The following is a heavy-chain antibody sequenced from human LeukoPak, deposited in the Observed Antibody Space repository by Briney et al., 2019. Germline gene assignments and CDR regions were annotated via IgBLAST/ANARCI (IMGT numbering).Heavy chain of an antibody. Sequence: PGGSLRLSCAASGFSFTTYWMTWVRQAPGQGLEWVANINQDGSEKHSVDSVKGRFTISRDNSKNSLYLHMNSLRVEDAAVYYCARDSSSSWYWYFDLWGRGTLVTVSS. J-gene: IGHJ2*01. V-gene: IGHV3-7*05. D-gene: IGHD6-13*01. CDR2: INQDGSEK. CDR1: GFSFTTYW. CDR3: ARDSSSSWYWYFDL.